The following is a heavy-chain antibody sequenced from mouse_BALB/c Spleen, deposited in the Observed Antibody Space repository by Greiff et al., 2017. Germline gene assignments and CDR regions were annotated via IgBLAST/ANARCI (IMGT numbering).Heavy chain of an antibody. CDR3: TRDNYRYDDGAWFAY. J-gene: IGHJ3*01. V-gene: IGHV5-6-4*01. Sequence: DVQLQESGGGLVKPGGSLKLSCAASGFTFSSYTMSWVRQTPEKRLEWVATISSGGSYTYYPDSVKGRFTISRDNAKNTLYLQMSSLKSEDTAMYYCTRDNYRYDDGAWFAYWGQGTLVTVSA. CDR2: ISSGGSYT. D-gene: IGHD2-14*01. CDR1: GFTFSSYT.